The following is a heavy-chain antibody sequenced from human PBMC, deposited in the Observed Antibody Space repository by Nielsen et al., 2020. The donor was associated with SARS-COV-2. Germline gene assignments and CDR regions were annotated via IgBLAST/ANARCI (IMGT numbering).Heavy chain of an antibody. CDR2: INWNGGST. Sequence: WIRQPPGKGLEWVSGINWNGGSTGYADSVKGRFTISRDNAKNSLYLQMNSLRAEDTAVYYCARQGSITIFGVVIPGYYYYGMDVWGQGTTVTVSS. V-gene: IGHV3-20*03. CDR3: ARQGSITIFGVVIPGYYYYGMDV. J-gene: IGHJ6*02. D-gene: IGHD3-3*01.